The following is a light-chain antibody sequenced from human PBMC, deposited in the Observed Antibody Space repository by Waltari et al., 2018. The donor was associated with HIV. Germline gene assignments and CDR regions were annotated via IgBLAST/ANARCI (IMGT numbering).Light chain of an antibody. CDR1: QDLARW. V-gene: IGKV1-12*01. Sequence: DIQMTQSPSSVSAFVGDRVPIPCRATQDLARWLAWYQQKPGEAPKLLIYAASSLHSGVPSRFSGNGSGTDFTLTISSLQPADSAIYYCQQSKTCPLDFGQGTKVEI. J-gene: IGKJ2*01. CDR2: AAS. CDR3: QQSKTCPLD.